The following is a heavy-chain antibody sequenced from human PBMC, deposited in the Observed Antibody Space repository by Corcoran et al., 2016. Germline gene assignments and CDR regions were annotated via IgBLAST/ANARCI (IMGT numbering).Heavy chain of an antibody. J-gene: IGHJ4*02. CDR1: GFTFSSYS. CDR3: AGWPTMRVVARDY. D-gene: IGHD3-22*01. Sequence: EVQLVESGGGLVQPGGSLRLSCAASGFTFSSYSMNWVSQAPGKGLERVSYNSSSSSTIYYADSVKGRFTISRDNAKNSLYLQMNSLRAEDTAVYYCAGWPTMRVVARDYWGQRTLVTVSS. V-gene: IGHV3-48*04. CDR2: NSSSSSTI.